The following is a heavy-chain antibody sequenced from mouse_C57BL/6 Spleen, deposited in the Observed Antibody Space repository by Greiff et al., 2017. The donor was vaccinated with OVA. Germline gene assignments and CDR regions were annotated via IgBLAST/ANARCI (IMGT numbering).Heavy chain of an antibody. CDR3: ARSGYGDALDD. Sequence: VQLQQPGAELVMPGASVKLSCKASGYTFTSYWMHWVKQRPGQGLEWIGEIDPSDSYTNYNQKFKGKATLTVDKSSSTAYMQLRSLTSEDSAVCYCARSGYGDALDDWGKGTSVTVAS. CDR2: IDPSDSYT. CDR1: GYTFTSYW. D-gene: IGHD3-2*02. V-gene: IGHV1-69*01. J-gene: IGHJ4*01.